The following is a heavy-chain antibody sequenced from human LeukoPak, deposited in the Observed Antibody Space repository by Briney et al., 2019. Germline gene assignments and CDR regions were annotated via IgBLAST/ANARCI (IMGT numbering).Heavy chain of an antibody. CDR3: AILLDNDSSVAPDIFDM. J-gene: IGHJ3*02. CDR1: GGSISRHF. V-gene: IGHV4-59*11. D-gene: IGHD3-22*01. CDR2: IHYSGRT. Sequence: SETLSLTCSVSGGSISRHFWSWIRQPPGKGLDWIAFIHYSGRTKYNPSLQSRVTISIDTSENNFSLKLTSVTAADTAVYYCAILLDNDSSVAPDIFDMWGQGTVVSVSS.